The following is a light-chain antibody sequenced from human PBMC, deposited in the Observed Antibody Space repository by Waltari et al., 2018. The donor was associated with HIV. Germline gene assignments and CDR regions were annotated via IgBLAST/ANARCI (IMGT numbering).Light chain of an antibody. CDR3: QQSYGLPLT. CDR1: QNIDNF. V-gene: IGKV1-39*01. CDR2: QGS. J-gene: IGKJ4*01. Sequence: DIQMTQSPASLSASVGARVTITCRAGQNIDNFLNWYQHKPGRAPKSLIYQGSNLQSGVPSRFSGSGSGTDFTLTISSLQPEDFATYYCQQSYGLPLTFGGGTKVEI.